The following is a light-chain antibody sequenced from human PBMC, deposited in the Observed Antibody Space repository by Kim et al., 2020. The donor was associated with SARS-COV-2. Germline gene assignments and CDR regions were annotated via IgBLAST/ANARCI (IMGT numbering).Light chain of an antibody. CDR2: QDS. CDR3: QARDSSTWV. CDR1: KLGDKY. V-gene: IGLV3-1*01. Sequence: SYELTQPPSVSVSPGQTASITCSGDKLGDKYACWYQQKPGQSPVLVIYQDSKRPSGIPERFSGSNSGNTATLTISGTQAMDEADYYCQARDSSTWVF. J-gene: IGLJ3*02.